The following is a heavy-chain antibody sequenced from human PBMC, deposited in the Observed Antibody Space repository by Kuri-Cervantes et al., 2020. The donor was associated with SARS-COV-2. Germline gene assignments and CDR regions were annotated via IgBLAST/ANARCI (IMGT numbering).Heavy chain of an antibody. V-gene: IGHV4-59*08. J-gene: IGHJ4*02. Sequence: SETLSLTCTVSGGSISSYYWSWIRQPPGKGLEWIGYIYYSGSTNYNPSLKSRVTISVDTSKNRFSLKLSSVTAADTAVYYCARLSDSSSWYFDYWGQGTLVTVSS. CDR1: GGSISSYY. CDR3: ARLSDSSSWYFDY. D-gene: IGHD6-13*01. CDR2: IYYSGST.